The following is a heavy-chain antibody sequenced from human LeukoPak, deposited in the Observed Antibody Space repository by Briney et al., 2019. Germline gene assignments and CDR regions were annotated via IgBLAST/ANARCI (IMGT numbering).Heavy chain of an antibody. V-gene: IGHV3-23*01. Sequence: GGSLRLSCAASGFTFSNYAMSWVRQAPGKGLGWVSAISGSGGNTYYADSVKGRFTISRDNSKNTLYLQMNSLRAEDTAVYYCAKGDDFWSGLYDYWGQGTLVTVSS. CDR2: ISGSGGNT. CDR3: AKGDDFWSGLYDY. CDR1: GFTFSNYA. D-gene: IGHD3-3*01. J-gene: IGHJ4*02.